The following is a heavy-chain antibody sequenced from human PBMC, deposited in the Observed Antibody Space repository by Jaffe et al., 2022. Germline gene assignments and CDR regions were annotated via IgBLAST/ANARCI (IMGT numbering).Heavy chain of an antibody. J-gene: IGHJ4*02. V-gene: IGHV3-7*01. D-gene: IGHD3-10*01. Sequence: EVQLVESGGGLVQAGGSLRLSCAASGFPFSNYWMTWVRQGPGKGLEWLANIKQDGSEKFYVDSVKGRFTISRDNPRNSLYLQINSLRGEDTAVYYCAREGSGSYYPDYWGQGTLVTVSS. CDR3: AREGSGSYYPDY. CDR1: GFPFSNYW. CDR2: IKQDGSEK.